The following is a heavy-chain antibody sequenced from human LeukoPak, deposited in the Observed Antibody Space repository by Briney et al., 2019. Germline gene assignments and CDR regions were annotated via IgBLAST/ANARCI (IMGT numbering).Heavy chain of an antibody. J-gene: IGHJ4*02. CDR2: ISDSGGST. V-gene: IGHV3-23*01. Sequence: PGGSLRLSCAASGFSFSTYAMSWVRQAPGMGLEWVSTISDSGGSTYYADSVKGRFTISRDNSKNTLYLQMNSLRAEDTAVYYCAKSASTIQRGYFDSWGQGTLVTVSS. D-gene: IGHD1-1*01. CDR3: AKSASTIQRGYFDS. CDR1: GFSFSTYA.